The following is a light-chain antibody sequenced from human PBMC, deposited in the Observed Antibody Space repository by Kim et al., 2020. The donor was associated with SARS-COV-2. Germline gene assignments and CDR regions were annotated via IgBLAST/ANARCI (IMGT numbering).Light chain of an antibody. CDR2: TTN. CDR3: SSWDDSLNGRV. V-gene: IGLV1-44*01. CDR1: NSNIGSNA. Sequence: QSVLTQPPSASGTPGQRVTITCSGSNSNIGSNAVYWYRQFPGTAPTLLIFTTNQRPSGVPDRFSGSKSGTSASLAISGLQSDDEADYYCSSWDDSLNGRVFGGGTKLTVL. J-gene: IGLJ2*01.